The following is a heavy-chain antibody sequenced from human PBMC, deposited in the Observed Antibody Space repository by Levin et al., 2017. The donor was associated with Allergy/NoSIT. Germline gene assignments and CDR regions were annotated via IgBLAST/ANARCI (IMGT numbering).Heavy chain of an antibody. V-gene: IGHV3-48*01. Sequence: LGESLKISCVTSGFTFSVSGMNWVRQAPGKGLEWISFISASSRTIHYADSVKGRFSISRDNAKNSLYIQMNSLRAEDTAVYYCARDLWDTALDYWGQGTLVTVSS. CDR2: ISASSRTI. CDR1: GFTFSVSG. CDR3: ARDLWDTALDY. J-gene: IGHJ4*02. D-gene: IGHD5-18*01.